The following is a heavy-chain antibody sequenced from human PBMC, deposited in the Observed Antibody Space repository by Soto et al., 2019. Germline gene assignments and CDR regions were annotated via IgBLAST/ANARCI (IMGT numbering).Heavy chain of an antibody. D-gene: IGHD3-10*01. CDR3: AKDGETTGGY. J-gene: IGHJ4*02. CDR2: ISYDGSNK. V-gene: IGHV3-30*18. CDR1: GFTFSSYG. Sequence: QVQLVESGGGVVQPGRSLRLSCAASGFTFSSYGMHWVRQAPGKGLEWVAVISYDGSNKYYADSVKGRFTISRDNSKNTLYLKMNSLRAEDTAVFYCAKDGETTGGYCGQGTLVTVSS.